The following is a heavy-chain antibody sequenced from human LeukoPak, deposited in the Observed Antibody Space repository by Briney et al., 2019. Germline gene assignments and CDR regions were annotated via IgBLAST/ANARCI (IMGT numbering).Heavy chain of an antibody. D-gene: IGHD3-10*01. Sequence: PGGSLRLSCAASGFAFSDFYMFWIRQAPGKGPEWISYISNSGSTLYYADSVKGRFTISRDNDKNLLYLQMNSLRADDTAVYYCARDALGSYDYWGQGTLVTVSS. J-gene: IGHJ4*02. CDR1: GFAFSDFY. CDR3: ARDALGSYDY. CDR2: ISNSGSTL. V-gene: IGHV3-11*01.